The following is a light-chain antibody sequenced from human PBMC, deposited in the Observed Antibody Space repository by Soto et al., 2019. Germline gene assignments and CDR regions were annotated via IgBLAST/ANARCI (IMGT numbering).Light chain of an antibody. J-gene: IGKJ1*01. CDR2: GAS. Sequence: EIVLTQSPGTLSLSPGESATLSCRPSQSISSAYLAWYQQKPGQAPRLLLYGASSRATGIPERFSGSGSGTDFTLRISRLEPEDFAVYYCQQYYSSPRTFGQGTKVDI. V-gene: IGKV3-20*01. CDR1: QSISSAY. CDR3: QQYYSSPRT.